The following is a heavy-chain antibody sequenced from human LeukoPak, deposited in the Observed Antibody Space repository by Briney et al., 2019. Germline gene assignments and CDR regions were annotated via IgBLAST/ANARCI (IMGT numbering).Heavy chain of an antibody. Sequence: GGSLRLSCAASGFTFSSYGMHWVRQAPGKGLEWVAFIRYDGSNKYYADSVKGRFTISRDNSKNTLYLQMNSLRAEDTAVYYCAKVSYSSGWEYYYYYMDVWGKGTTVTVSS. V-gene: IGHV3-30*02. CDR2: IRYDGSNK. CDR1: GFTFSSYG. J-gene: IGHJ6*03. CDR3: AKVSYSSGWEYYYYYMDV. D-gene: IGHD6-19*01.